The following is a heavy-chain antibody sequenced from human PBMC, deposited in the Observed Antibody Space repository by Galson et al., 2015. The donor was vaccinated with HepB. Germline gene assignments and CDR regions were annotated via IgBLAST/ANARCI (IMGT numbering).Heavy chain of an antibody. CDR1: EFTFSNFG. Sequence: SLRLSCAASEFTFSNFGMHWVRQAPGKGLEWVAIIWYDGSIKYYVDSVKGRFTISRDNSKHTLYLQMNSLRAEDTAVYYCAGDGGYCSGTSCYNHYFDYWGQGTLVTVSS. CDR3: AGDGGYCSGTSCYNHYFDY. V-gene: IGHV3-33*01. J-gene: IGHJ4*02. CDR2: IWYDGSIK. D-gene: IGHD2-2*02.